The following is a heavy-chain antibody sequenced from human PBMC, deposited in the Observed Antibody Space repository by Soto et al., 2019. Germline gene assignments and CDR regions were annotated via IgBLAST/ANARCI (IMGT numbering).Heavy chain of an antibody. CDR2: ISGSGGST. CDR3: AKDGEYSSSWSFDY. J-gene: IGHJ4*02. D-gene: IGHD6-13*01. CDR1: GFTFTSYA. Sequence: GGSLRLSCAASGFTFTSYAISWVRQAPGKGLEWVSGISGSGGSTHYADSVKGRFTISRDNSKNTLYLQMNSLRAEDTAVYYCAKDGEYSSSWSFDYWGQGNLVTVSS. V-gene: IGHV3-23*01.